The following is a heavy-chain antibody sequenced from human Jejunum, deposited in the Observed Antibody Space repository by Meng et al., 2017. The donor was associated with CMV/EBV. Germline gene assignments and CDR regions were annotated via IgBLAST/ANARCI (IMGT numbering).Heavy chain of an antibody. D-gene: IGHD4-17*01. Sequence: EGDVWEFGGGFIQPGGSRRPSCAASGFSVRTVYMYWVRQAPGKGLEWVSVIYTDGDTYYADSVKGRFTISRDISNNMLFLQMNRLRAEDTAVYYCVRNGAGDHWGQGTLVTVSS. J-gene: IGHJ4*02. CDR1: GFSVRTVY. CDR3: VRNGAGDH. V-gene: IGHV3-53*01. CDR2: IYTDGDT.